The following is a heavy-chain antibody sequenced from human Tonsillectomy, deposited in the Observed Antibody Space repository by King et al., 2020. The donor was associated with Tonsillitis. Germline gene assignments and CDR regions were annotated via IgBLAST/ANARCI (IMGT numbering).Heavy chain of an antibody. CDR1: AFTSHDIA. Sequence: VQLVESGGGLVQPGGSLTLSCAVSAFTSHDIAMHWVRQAPGKGLEWVSGIFWNNDAVDYADSVKGRFTTPRDNAKNSVYLHMNSLRSEDTAVYYCTEDLVPGGGDVWGQGTTVTVPS. J-gene: IGHJ6*02. CDR2: IFWNNDAV. V-gene: IGHV3-9*02. CDR3: TEDLVPGGGDV. D-gene: IGHD3-16*01.